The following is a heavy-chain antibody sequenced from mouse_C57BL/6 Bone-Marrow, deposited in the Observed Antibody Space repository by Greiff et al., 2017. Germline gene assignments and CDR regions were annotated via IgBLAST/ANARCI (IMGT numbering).Heavy chain of an antibody. CDR3: AREGYDGGDPDY. V-gene: IGHV1-22*01. J-gene: IGHJ2*01. CDR1: GYTFTDYN. Sequence: VQLQQSGPELVKPGASVKMSCKASGYTFTDYNMHWVKQSHGKSLEWIGYINPNNGGTSYNQKFKGKATLTVNKSSSTAYMELRSLTSEDSAVYYCAREGYDGGDPDYWGQGTTLTVSS. D-gene: IGHD2-2*01. CDR2: INPNNGGT.